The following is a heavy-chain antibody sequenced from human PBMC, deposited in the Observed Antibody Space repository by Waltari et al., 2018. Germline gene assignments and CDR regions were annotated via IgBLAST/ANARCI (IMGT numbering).Heavy chain of an antibody. Sequence: EVQVVESGGGLVQPGGSLRLSCAASGFTFSSSWMTWVRKVPGEGLCWVSNIKTDGSETYYLDSVKGRFTISRDNTKNSLYLQMSSLRAEDTAVYYCAIGGVETSWYWRYWGQGTLVAVSS. CDR2: IKTDGSET. J-gene: IGHJ4*02. V-gene: IGHV3-7*01. CDR3: AIGGVETSWYWRY. CDR1: GFTFSSSW. D-gene: IGHD6-13*01.